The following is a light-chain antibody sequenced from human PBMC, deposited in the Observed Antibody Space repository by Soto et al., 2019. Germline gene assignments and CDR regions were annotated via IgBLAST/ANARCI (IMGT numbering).Light chain of an antibody. CDR3: QQYGSLPFT. V-gene: IGKV3-20*01. J-gene: IGKJ3*01. Sequence: EIVLTQSPGTLSLSPGERASLSCRASQSLSSIYLAWYQQKPGQAPRVLIYGVSTRATGIPDRFSGSGSGKYFTLTISRLEAEDFAVYYCQQYGSLPFTFGPGTKVDIK. CDR1: QSLSSIY. CDR2: GVS.